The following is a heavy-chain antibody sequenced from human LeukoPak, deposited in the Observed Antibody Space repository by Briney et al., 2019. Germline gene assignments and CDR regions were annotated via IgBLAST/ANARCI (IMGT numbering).Heavy chain of an antibody. CDR1: GGSISSGSYY. V-gene: IGHV4-61*02. J-gene: IGHJ4*02. CDR3: ARDLYYYDSSGYDY. CDR2: IYTSGST. Sequence: PSQTLSLTCTVSGGSISSGSYYWSWIRQPAGKGLEWIGRIYTSGSTNYNPSLKSRVTISVDTSKNQFSLKLSSVTAADTAVYYCARDLYYYDSSGYDYWGQGTLVTVSS. D-gene: IGHD3-22*01.